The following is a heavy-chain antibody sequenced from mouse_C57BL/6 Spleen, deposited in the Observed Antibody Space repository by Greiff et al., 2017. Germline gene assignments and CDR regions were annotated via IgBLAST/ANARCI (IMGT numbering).Heavy chain of an antibody. V-gene: IGHV1-64*01. CDR2: IHPNSGST. D-gene: IGHD4-1*01. CDR1: GYTFTSYW. CDR3: AREGTGAYFDY. J-gene: IGHJ2*01. Sequence: QVQLQQSGAELVKPGASVKLSCKASGYTFTSYWMHWVKQRPGQGLEWIGMIHPNSGSTNYNEKFKSKATLTVDKSSSTAYMQLSSLTSEDSAVYYCAREGTGAYFDYWGQGTTLTVSS.